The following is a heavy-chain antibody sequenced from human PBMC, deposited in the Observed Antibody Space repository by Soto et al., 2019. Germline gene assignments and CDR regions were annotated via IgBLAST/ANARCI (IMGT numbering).Heavy chain of an antibody. D-gene: IGHD2-2*01. CDR2: ISWNSGSI. CDR1: GFTFDDYA. J-gene: IGHJ6*03. Sequence: VQLVESGGGLVQPGRSLRLSCAASGFTFDDYAMHWVRQAPGKGLEWVSGISWNSGSIGYEDSVKGRFTISRDNAKNSLYLQMNSLRAEDTALYYCAKDGCSSTSCYYYYYYMDVWGKGTTVTVSS. CDR3: AKDGCSSTSCYYYYYYMDV. V-gene: IGHV3-9*01.